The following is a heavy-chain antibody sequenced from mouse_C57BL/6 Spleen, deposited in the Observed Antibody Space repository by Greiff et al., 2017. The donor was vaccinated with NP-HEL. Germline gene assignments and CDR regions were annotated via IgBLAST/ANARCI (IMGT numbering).Heavy chain of an antibody. CDR3: ARLGYDYDGLFYAMDY. J-gene: IGHJ4*01. CDR2: ISSGSSTI. V-gene: IGHV5-17*01. CDR1: GFTFSDYG. D-gene: IGHD2-4*01. Sequence: EVQLVESGGGLVKPGGSLKLSCAASGFTFSDYGMHWVRQAPEKGLEWVAYISSGSSTIYYADTVKGRFTISRDNAKNTLFLQMTSLRSEDTAMYYCARLGYDYDGLFYAMDYWGQGTSVTVSS.